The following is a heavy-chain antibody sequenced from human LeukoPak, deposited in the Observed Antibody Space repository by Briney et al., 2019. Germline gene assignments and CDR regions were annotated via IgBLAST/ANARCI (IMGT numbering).Heavy chain of an antibody. CDR2: SIPIFGRA. Sequence: ASVKVSCKASGGTFSSYAISWVRQAPGQGLEWRGGSIPIFGRANYAQKFQGRVTITADESTSTAYMELSSLRSEDTAVYYCARFGGSGSYYNVAEGDDWFDPWGQGTLVTVSS. CDR1: GGTFSSYA. J-gene: IGHJ5*02. CDR3: ARFGGSGSYYNVAEGDDWFDP. D-gene: IGHD3-10*01. V-gene: IGHV1-69*13.